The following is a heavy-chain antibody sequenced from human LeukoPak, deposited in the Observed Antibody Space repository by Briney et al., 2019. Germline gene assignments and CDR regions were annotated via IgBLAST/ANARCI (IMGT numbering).Heavy chain of an antibody. V-gene: IGHV3-48*03. CDR2: ISSSGLSI. J-gene: IGHJ4*02. Sequence: PGGSLRLSCAASGFTFSTYEMNWVRQAPGKGLEWVSYISSSGLSIYYADSVKGRFTISRDNAKNSLYLQMNSLRAEDTAVYYCARDTVYLGSGGYDYWGQGTLVTVSS. CDR1: GFTFSTYE. CDR3: ARDTVYLGSGGYDY. D-gene: IGHD3-10*01.